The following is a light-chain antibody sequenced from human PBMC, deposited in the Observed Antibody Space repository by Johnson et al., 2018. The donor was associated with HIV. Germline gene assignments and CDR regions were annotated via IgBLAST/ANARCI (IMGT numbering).Light chain of an antibody. CDR2: DND. CDR3: GTWDSSLYAYV. CDR1: YSNIGNNY. V-gene: IGLV1-51*01. Sequence: SVLTQPPSVSAAPGQKVTISCSGSYSNIGNNYVSWYQQVPGTAPKLLIYDNDKRPSGIPDRFSASKSGTSATLGITGLQTGDEADYYCGTWDSSLYAYVFGTGTKVTAL. J-gene: IGLJ1*01.